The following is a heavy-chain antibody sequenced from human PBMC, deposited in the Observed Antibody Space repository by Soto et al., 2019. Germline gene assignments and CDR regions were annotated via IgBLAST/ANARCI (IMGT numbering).Heavy chain of an antibody. CDR1: GFTFSSYG. Sequence: GGSLRLSCAASGFTFSSYGMHWVRQAPGKGLEWVAVISYDGSNKYYADSVKGRFTISRDNSKNTLYLQMNSLRAEDTAVYYCARDGSITIFGVVTTNWFDPWGQGTLVTVS. V-gene: IGHV3-30*03. J-gene: IGHJ5*02. CDR3: ARDGSITIFGVVTTNWFDP. D-gene: IGHD3-3*01. CDR2: ISYDGSNK.